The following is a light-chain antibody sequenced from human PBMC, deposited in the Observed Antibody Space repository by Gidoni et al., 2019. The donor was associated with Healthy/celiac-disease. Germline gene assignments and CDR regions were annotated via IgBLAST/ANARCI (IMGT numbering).Light chain of an antibody. Sequence: DIQMTQSPSSLSASVGDRVTITCRASQSISSYLNWYQQKPGKAPKLLIYAASSLQSGVPSRFSGSGSGTDSTLTISSLQPEDFATYYCQQSYSTWVGFGPGTKVDIK. J-gene: IGKJ3*01. CDR2: AAS. CDR3: QQSYSTWVG. V-gene: IGKV1-39*01. CDR1: QSISSY.